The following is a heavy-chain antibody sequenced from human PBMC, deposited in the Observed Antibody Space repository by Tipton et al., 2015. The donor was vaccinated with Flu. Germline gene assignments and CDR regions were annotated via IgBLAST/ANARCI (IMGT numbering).Heavy chain of an antibody. V-gene: IGHV4-59*12. CDR1: GGSISSYY. CDR2: IYYSGST. Sequence: TLSLTCTVSGGSISSYYWSWIRQPPGKGLEWIGYIYYSGSTNYNSSLESRVTISVDTSKNQFSLKLSSVTAADTAVYYCARGSGSGTDVTFYFWGQGTLVTVSS. J-gene: IGHJ4*02. D-gene: IGHD3-10*01. CDR3: ARGSGSGTDVTFYF.